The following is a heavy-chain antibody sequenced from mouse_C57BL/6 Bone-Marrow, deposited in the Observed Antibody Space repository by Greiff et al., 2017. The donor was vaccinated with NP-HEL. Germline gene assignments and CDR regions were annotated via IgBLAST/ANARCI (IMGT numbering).Heavy chain of an antibody. J-gene: IGHJ4*01. V-gene: IGHV1-64*01. Sequence: QVQLKQPGAELVKPGASVKLSCKASGYTFTSYWMHWVKQRPGQGLEWIGMIHPNSGSTNYNEKFKSKATLTVDKASSTAYMQLSSLTSEDSAVEYGERGDSTLYYYAMDYWGQGTSVTVSS. CDR3: ERGDSTLYYYAMDY. CDR1: GYTFTSYW. D-gene: IGHD5-1*01. CDR2: IHPNSGST.